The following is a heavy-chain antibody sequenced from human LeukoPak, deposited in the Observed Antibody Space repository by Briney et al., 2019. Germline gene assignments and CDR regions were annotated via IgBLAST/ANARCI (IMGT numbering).Heavy chain of an antibody. J-gene: IGHJ4*02. Sequence: SETLSLTYTVSGDSISSSYWTWIRQPPGKGLESIAYIQYNGDTNYNPSLKSGAAISMDTSKNQFSLILKSVTSADTAVYYCARQTRTPDYWGQGTLVTVSS. CDR3: ARQTRTPDY. V-gene: IGHV4-59*01. CDR1: GDSISSSY. D-gene: IGHD1/OR15-1a*01. CDR2: IQYNGDT.